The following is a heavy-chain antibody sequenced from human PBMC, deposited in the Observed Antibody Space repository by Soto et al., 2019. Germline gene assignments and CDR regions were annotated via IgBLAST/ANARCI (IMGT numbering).Heavy chain of an antibody. J-gene: IGHJ6*02. CDR1: GFTFSSYS. V-gene: IGHV3-21*01. Sequence: GGSLRLSCAASGFTFSSYSMNWVRQAPGKGLEWVSSISSSSSYIYYADSVKGRFTISRGNAKNSLYLQMNSLRAEDTAVYYCARWYDSSGYYLPYYYYYYGMGVWGQGTMVTVSS. CDR2: ISSSSSYI. CDR3: ARWYDSSGYYLPYYYYYYGMGV. D-gene: IGHD3-22*01.